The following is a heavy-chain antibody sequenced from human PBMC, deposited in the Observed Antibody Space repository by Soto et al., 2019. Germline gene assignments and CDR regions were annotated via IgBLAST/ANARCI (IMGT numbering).Heavy chain of an antibody. CDR1: GASMNDYY. CDR3: ARSGHIFAGVF. D-gene: IGHD3-16*01. V-gene: IGHV4-59*01. J-gene: IGHJ4*02. Sequence: QVQLQESGPGLLKPSETLSLTCTVSGASMNDYYGKWIRQSPGKGLEHIGYLHYNGFAEYTPSLRSRVSISMDTSKNQFSLKLSSVTAADTAIYYCARSGHIFAGVFWGQGILVTVSS. CDR2: LHYNGFA.